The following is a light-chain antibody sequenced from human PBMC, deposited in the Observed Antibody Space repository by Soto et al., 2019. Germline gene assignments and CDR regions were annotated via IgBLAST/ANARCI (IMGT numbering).Light chain of an antibody. CDR1: SSDVGGYKF. CDR3: SSYGGSNNLV. V-gene: IGLV2-8*01. CDR2: EVI. Sequence: QLVLTQPPSASGSPGQSVTISGTGTSSDVGGYKFVSWYQQHPGKAPKLIIYEVIKRPSGVPDRFSGSKSGNTASLTVSGLQAEDEGDYYCSSYGGSNNLVFGGGTKLTAL. J-gene: IGLJ2*01.